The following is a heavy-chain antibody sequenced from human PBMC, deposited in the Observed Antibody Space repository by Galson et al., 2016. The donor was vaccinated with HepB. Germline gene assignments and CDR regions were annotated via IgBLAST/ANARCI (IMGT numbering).Heavy chain of an antibody. CDR3: ARGKRQLRAGEYDP. Sequence: SCKASRGTFTSHTISWVRQAPGQGLEWMGGIIPIFRTADYAQKFQGRLTITADESTSTAYMELSSLRSDDTAVYYCARGKRQLRAGEYDPWGQGTLVTVSS. CDR1: RGTFTSHT. CDR2: IIPIFRTA. V-gene: IGHV1-69*01. D-gene: IGHD6-13*01. J-gene: IGHJ5*02.